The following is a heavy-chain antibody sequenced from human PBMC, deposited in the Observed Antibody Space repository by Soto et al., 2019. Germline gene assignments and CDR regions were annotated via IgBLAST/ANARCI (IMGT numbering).Heavy chain of an antibody. V-gene: IGHV1-18*01. CDR2: INTYSGNT. CDR1: GYTFTSYG. J-gene: IGHJ3*02. Sequence: QVQLVQSGAEVKKPGASVKVSCKASGYTFTSYGISWVRQAPGQGLEWMGWINTYSGNTEYAQNLQGRVTMTTDTPTSTVYMELRSLRSDDTAVYYCARYPLNYRDDAFDIWGQGTMVTVSS. CDR3: ARYPLNYRDDAFDI. D-gene: IGHD4-4*01.